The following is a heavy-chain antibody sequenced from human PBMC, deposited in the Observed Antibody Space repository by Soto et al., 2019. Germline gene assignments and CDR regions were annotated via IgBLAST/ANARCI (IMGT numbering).Heavy chain of an antibody. D-gene: IGHD3-22*01. CDR3: AKGFHYYYSSGYYPAKYYFEY. CDR1: GFTFSSYG. Sequence: GGSLRLSCAASGFTFSSYGMHCVRQAPGKGLEWVAVISYDGSNKYYADSVKGRFTISRDNSKTTLYLQMNSLRAEDTAVYYCAKGFHYYYSSGYYPAKYYFEYWAQGTMVTVSS. V-gene: IGHV3-30*18. CDR2: ISYDGSNK. J-gene: IGHJ4*02.